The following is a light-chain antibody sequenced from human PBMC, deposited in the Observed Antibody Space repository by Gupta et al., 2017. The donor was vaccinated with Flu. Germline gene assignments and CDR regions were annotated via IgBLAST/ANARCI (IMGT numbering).Light chain of an antibody. J-gene: IGKJ2*01. CDR2: GAF. CDR3: QQYSNWPRT. Sequence: GERATLSCRASQSVAGYLAWYQQKPGHSPRLLIYGAFTRATGIPTRFSGSGSGTEFTLTISSLQSEDFAVYYCQQYSNWPRTFGQGTKLEIK. CDR1: QSVAGY. V-gene: IGKV3-15*01.